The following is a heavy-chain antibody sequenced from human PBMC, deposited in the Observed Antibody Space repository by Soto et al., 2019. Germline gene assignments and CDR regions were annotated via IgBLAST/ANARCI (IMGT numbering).Heavy chain of an antibody. CDR1: GFTFSSYE. D-gene: IGHD3-22*01. Sequence: SLRLSCAASGFTFSSYEMNWVRQAPGKGLEWVSYISSSGSTIYYADSVKGRFTISRDNAKNSLYLQMNSLRAEDTAVYYCARSGYYYDSSGYYYVEYWGQGPLVTVSS. J-gene: IGHJ4*02. CDR2: ISSSGSTI. V-gene: IGHV3-48*03. CDR3: ARSGYYYDSSGYYYVEY.